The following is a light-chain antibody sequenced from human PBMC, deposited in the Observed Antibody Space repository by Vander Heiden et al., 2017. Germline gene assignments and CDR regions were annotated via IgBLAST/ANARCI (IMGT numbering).Light chain of an antibody. Sequence: DIQMPQSPSSPSASVGDRVTITCRARQSISSYLNWYQQKPGKAPKLLIYAASSLQSGVPARFSGSGSGTDFTLTISSLQPEDFATYYCQQSYSTPRTFGQGTKLEIK. CDR1: QSISSY. CDR2: AAS. J-gene: IGKJ2*01. V-gene: IGKV1-39*01. CDR3: QQSYSTPRT.